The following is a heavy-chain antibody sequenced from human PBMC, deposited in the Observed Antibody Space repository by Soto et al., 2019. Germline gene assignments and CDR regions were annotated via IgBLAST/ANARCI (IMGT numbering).Heavy chain of an antibody. V-gene: IGHV4-59*01. CDR1: GGSISSYY. D-gene: IGHD6-13*01. CDR2: IYYSGST. Sequence: SETLSLTCTVSGGSISSYYWSWIRQPPGKGLEWIGYIYYSGSTNYNPSLKSRVTISVDTSKNQFSLKLSSVTAADTAVYYCARGASLSIAAARNYYYFDYWGQGTLVTVSS. J-gene: IGHJ4*02. CDR3: ARGASLSIAAARNYYYFDY.